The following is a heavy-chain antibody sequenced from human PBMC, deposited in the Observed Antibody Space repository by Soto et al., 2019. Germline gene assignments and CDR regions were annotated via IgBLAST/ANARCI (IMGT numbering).Heavy chain of an antibody. CDR3: ASVRQLVGYFYYYMDV. D-gene: IGHD6-6*01. Sequence: ASVKVAWKAAGDIFAKRGIAGGRRAPGQGLEWMGWISAYNGDTHYTQRLQGRVTMTTDTSRSTAYMELRGLRSDDTAVYYSASVRQLVGYFYYYMDVWG. J-gene: IGHJ6*03. CDR1: GDIFAKRG. CDR2: ISAYNGDT. V-gene: IGHV1-18*01.